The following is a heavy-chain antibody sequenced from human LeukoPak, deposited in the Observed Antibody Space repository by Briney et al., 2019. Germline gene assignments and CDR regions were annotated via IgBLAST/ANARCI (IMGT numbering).Heavy chain of an antibody. CDR1: GGTFSSYA. D-gene: IGHD3-16*01. J-gene: IGHJ6*03. V-gene: IGHV1-69*13. Sequence: GASVKVSCKASGGTFSSYAISWVRQAPGQGLEWMGGIIPIFGTANYAQKFQGRVTFTADESTGTAYMELSSLRSEDTAVYYCARGLGGLIRPGNVDYYHMDVWGKGTTVIVSS. CDR3: ARGLGGLIRPGNVDYYHMDV. CDR2: IIPIFGTA.